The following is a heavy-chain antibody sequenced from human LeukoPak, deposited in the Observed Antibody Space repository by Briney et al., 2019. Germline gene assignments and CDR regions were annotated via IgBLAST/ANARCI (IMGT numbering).Heavy chain of an antibody. J-gene: IGHJ4*02. V-gene: IGHV3-30*04. CDR1: GFTFSSYA. D-gene: IGHD5-12*01. CDR2: ISYDGSNK. Sequence: GGSLRLSCAASGFTFSSYAMHWVRQAPGKGLEWVAVISYDGSNKYYADSVKGRFTISRDNSKNTLYLQMNSLRAEDTAVYYCARDPAATIWGIFDYWGQGTLVTVSS. CDR3: ARDPAATIWGIFDY.